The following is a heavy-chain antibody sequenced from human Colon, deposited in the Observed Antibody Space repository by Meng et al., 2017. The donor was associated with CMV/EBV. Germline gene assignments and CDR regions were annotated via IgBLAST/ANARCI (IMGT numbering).Heavy chain of an antibody. CDR3: AKRVQPDSGYSN. CDR2: INPPNGDT. D-gene: IGHD3-22*01. Sequence: GQSGVRVKKPGAPVKLSFKASGYTFTANFMHWVRQAPGQGLEWMGWINPPNGDTKYAQKFEGRVTITRDTSISTVYMELNSLTSDDTAVYYCAKRVQPDSGYSNWGQGTLVTVSS. V-gene: IGHV1-2*02. CDR1: GYTFTANF. J-gene: IGHJ4*02.